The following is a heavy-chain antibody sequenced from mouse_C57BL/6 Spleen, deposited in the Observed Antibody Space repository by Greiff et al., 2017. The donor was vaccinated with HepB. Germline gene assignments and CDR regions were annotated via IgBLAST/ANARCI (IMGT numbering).Heavy chain of an antibody. CDR2: IDPEDGET. J-gene: IGHJ4*01. D-gene: IGHD1-1*01. V-gene: IGHV14-2*01. Sequence: EVQLQQSGAELVKPGASVKLSCTASGFNIKDYYMHWVKQRTEQGLEWIGRIDPEDGETKYAPKFQGKATITADTSSNTAYLQLSSLTSEDPAVYYCARSVITTVVAYYYAMDYWGQGTSVTVSS. CDR1: GFNIKDYY. CDR3: ARSVITTVVAYYYAMDY.